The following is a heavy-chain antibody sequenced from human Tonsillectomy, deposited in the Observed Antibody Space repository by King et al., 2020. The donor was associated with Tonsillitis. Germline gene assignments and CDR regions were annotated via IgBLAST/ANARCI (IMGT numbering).Heavy chain of an antibody. CDR1: GFTFSSYW. J-gene: IGHJ4*02. CDR2: IKQDGSEK. V-gene: IGHV3-7*03. D-gene: IGHD3-10*01. CDR3: ARGWFGENDY. Sequence: VQLLESGGGLVQPGGSLRLSCAASGFTFSSYWMRWVRQAPGKGLEWVANIKQDGSEKYYVDSVKGRFTISRDNAKNSLYLQMNSLRGVDTAVYYCARGWFGENDYWAQGPLVTVPS.